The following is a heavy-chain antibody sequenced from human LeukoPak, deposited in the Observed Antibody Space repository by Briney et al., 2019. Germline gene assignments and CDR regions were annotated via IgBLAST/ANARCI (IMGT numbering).Heavy chain of an antibody. CDR2: ISSNGGST. D-gene: IGHD3-3*01. V-gene: IGHV3-64D*06. Sequence: GGSLRLSCAASGFTFSSYAMHWVRQAPGKGLEYVSAISSNGGSTYYADSVKGRFTISRDNSKNTLYLQMSSLRAEDTAVYYCARDDFWSGYPTDYWGQGTLVTVSS. CDR1: GFTFSSYA. J-gene: IGHJ4*02. CDR3: ARDDFWSGYPTDY.